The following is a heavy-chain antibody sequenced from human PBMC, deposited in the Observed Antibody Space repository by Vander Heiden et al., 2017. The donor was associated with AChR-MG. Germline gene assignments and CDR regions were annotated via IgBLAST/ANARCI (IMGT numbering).Heavy chain of an antibody. V-gene: IGHV4-31*03. D-gene: IGHD5-12*01. CDR1: GGHLSSGGYF. CDR3: ARDAIREGYNLAPNDALDI. Sequence: QVQLQESGPGLVKPSQTLSLTCTVFGGHLSSGGYFWSWIRQHPGKGLEWIGYIYYSVSTYYNPSLKSRVTISVDTSKNQFSLKLSSVTAADTAVYYWARDAIREGYNLAPNDALDIWGQDTMVTVSS. CDR2: IYYSVST. J-gene: IGHJ3*02.